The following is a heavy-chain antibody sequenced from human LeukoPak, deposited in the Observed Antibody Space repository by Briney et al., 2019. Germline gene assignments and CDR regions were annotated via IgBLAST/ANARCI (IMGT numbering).Heavy chain of an antibody. CDR1: GYTFTSYD. D-gene: IGHD6-13*01. CDR2: MNPNSGNT. Sequence: GASVKVSFKASGYTFTSYDINWVRQATGQGLEWMGWMNPNSGNTGYAQKFQGRVTMTRNTAISTAYMELSSLRSEDTAVYYCARGRDSSSWYLPPDYYYYMDVWGKGTTVTISS. J-gene: IGHJ6*03. V-gene: IGHV1-8*01. CDR3: ARGRDSSSWYLPPDYYYYMDV.